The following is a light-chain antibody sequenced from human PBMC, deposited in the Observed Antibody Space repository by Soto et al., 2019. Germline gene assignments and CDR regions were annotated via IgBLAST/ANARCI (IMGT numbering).Light chain of an antibody. CDR1: QSLSGN. CDR3: QQYYNWPYT. Sequence: EIFMTQSPATLSVSPGERATLSCRASQSLSGNLAWYQQKPGQSPSLLIYGASKRATGVPVRFSASGSGTEFTLTISSLQSEDFAVYYCQQYYNWPYTFGQGTKLEIK. J-gene: IGKJ2*01. V-gene: IGKV3-15*01. CDR2: GAS.